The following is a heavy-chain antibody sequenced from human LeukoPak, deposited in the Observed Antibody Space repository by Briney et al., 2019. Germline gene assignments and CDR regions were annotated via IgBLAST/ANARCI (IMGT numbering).Heavy chain of an antibody. D-gene: IGHD1-1*01. V-gene: IGHV3-30*18. Sequence: PGRSLRLSCAASGFTFSSYGMHWVRQAPGKGLEWVAVISYDGSNKYYADSVKGRFTISRDNSKNTLYLQMNSLRAEDTAVYYCAKPAGVQLYNFDYWGQGTPVTVSS. CDR1: GFTFSSYG. J-gene: IGHJ4*02. CDR2: ISYDGSNK. CDR3: AKPAGVQLYNFDY.